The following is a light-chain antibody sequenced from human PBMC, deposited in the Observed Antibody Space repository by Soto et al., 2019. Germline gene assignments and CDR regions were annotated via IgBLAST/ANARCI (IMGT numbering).Light chain of an antibody. CDR2: GAS. V-gene: IGKV3-15*01. CDR3: QQYNNWPPWT. Sequence: IVVTQSAATLSVSPGESSTLSCRASQGVXNNLGWYQPKPGQATRLLIXGASTRATGIPARFSGSGSGREFTLTISSLQSEDFAVYYCQQYNNWPPWTFGQGTKVDI. CDR1: QGVXNN. J-gene: IGKJ1*01.